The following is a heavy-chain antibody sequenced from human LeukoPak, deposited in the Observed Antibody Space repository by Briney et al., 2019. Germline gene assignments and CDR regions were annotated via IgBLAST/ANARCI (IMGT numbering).Heavy chain of an antibody. CDR1: GFSLSTSGMC. CDR3: ARIYSGSYSSIDY. J-gene: IGHJ4*02. Sequence: SGPALVKPTQTLTLTRTFSGFSLSTSGMCVSWIRQPPGKALEWLARIDWDDDKYYSTSLKTRLTISKDTSKNQVVLTMTNMDPVGTATYYCARIYSGSYSSIDYWGQGTLVTVSS. D-gene: IGHD1-26*01. V-gene: IGHV2-70*11. CDR2: IDWDDDK.